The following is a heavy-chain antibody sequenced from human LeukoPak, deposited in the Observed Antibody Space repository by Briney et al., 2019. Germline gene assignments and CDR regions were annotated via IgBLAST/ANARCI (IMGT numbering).Heavy chain of an antibody. CDR2: ISYDGSNK. CDR3: AGGTGWLIDS. J-gene: IGHJ4*02. Sequence: SGGSLRLSCAASGFTFSSYGMHWVRQAPGKGLEWVAVISYDGSNKYYADSVKGRFTISRDNSKNTLYLQMNSLRAEDTAVYYCAGGTGWLIDSWGQGTLVTVSS. D-gene: IGHD3-9*01. CDR1: GFTFSSYG. V-gene: IGHV3-30*03.